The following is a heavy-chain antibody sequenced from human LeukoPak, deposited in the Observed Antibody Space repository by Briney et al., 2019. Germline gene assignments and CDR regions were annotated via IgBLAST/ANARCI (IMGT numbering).Heavy chain of an antibody. CDR1: GGSFSGYY. CDR3: ARRGYSYGPEG. Sequence: PSETLSLTCAVYGGSFSGYYWSWLRQPPGKGLEWIGKINHSGSTNYNPSLKSRVTISVDTSKNQFSLKLSSVTAADTAVFYCARRGYSYGPEGWGQGTLVTVSS. CDR2: INHSGST. J-gene: IGHJ4*02. V-gene: IGHV4-34*01. D-gene: IGHD5-18*01.